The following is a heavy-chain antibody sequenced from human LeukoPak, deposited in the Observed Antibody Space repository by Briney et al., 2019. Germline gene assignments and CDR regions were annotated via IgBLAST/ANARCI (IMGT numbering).Heavy chain of an antibody. CDR1: GFTFSDYS. Sequence: GGSLRLSCAASGFTFSDYSMSWIRQAPGKGLEWVSYISGSSSYTNYADSVEGRFTISRDNAKNSLYVQMNSLRAEDTAVYYCARFRGDYYNFDFWGQGTLVTVSS. V-gene: IGHV3-11*03. J-gene: IGHJ4*02. CDR3: ARFRGDYYNFDF. D-gene: IGHD3-3*01. CDR2: ISGSSSYT.